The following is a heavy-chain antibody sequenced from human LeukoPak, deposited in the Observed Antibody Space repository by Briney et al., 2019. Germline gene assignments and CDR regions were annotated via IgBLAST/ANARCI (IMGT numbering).Heavy chain of an antibody. CDR1: GYTFTDYY. Sequence: ASVKVSSKASGYTFTDYYIHCVRQAPGQGLEWMGWINPASGGTNYAQKFQGRVTMTRDTSISTAYMELSSLRSDDTAVYYCARDRDRIVWGRSRYDAFDIWGQGTMVTVSS. J-gene: IGHJ3*02. CDR2: INPASGGT. V-gene: IGHV1-2*02. D-gene: IGHD3-16*02. CDR3: ARDRDRIVWGRSRYDAFDI.